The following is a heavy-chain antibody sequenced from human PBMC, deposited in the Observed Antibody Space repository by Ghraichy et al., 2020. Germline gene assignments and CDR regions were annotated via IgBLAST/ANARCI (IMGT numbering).Heavy chain of an antibody. CDR2: ISGDGGRT. CDR1: GFTFDDYP. J-gene: IGHJ6*02. Sequence: GGSLRLSCAASGFTFDDYPMHWVRQIPGMGLEWVSLISGDGGRTYYADSVKGRFTISRDNSKNSLYLQMNSLRTDDTAFYYCGKGIFSGGTCYGGMDVWGQGTTVTVSS. V-gene: IGHV3-43*02. D-gene: IGHD2-15*01. CDR3: GKGIFSGGTCYGGMDV.